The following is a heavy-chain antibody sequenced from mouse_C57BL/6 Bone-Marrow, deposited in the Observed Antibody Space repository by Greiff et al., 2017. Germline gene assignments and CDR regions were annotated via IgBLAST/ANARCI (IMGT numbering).Heavy chain of an antibody. V-gene: IGHV5-4*03. D-gene: IGHD2-3*01. CDR2: ISDGGSYT. CDR3: ARDGYYVPVSYFDV. CDR1: GFTFSSYA. J-gene: IGHJ1*03. Sequence: EVMLVESGGGLVKPGGSLKLSCAASGFTFSSYAMSWVRQTPEKRLEWVATISDGGSYTYYPDNVKGRFTISRDNAKNNLYLQLSHLKSEDTAMYYCARDGYYVPVSYFDVWGTGTTVTGSS.